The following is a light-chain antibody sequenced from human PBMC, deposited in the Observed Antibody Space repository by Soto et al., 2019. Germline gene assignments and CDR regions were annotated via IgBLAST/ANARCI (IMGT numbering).Light chain of an antibody. V-gene: IGLV2-14*01. J-gene: IGLJ2*01. CDR2: SVS. CDR3: SSYSVTSAVV. CDR1: SSDIGTYDH. Sequence: QSALTQPASVSGSPGQSITISCSGTSSDIGTYDHVAWFQQFPGKTPKLMIYSVSNRPSGVSYRFSGSKSGNTASLTISGLQAEDEADYYCSSYSVTSAVVFGGGTKLTVL.